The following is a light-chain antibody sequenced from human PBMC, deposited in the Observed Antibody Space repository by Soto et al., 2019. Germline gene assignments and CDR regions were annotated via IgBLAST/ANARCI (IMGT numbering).Light chain of an antibody. J-gene: IGKJ1*01. CDR3: QQYGSSLTWT. CDR1: QSVSRSY. Sequence: EIVLTQSPGTLSLSPGERATLSCRASQSVSRSYLAWYQQKPGQAPRLLIYGASSRATGIPDRFSGSGSGTDFTLTISRLEPEDFAVYYCQQYGSSLTWTFGQGNKV. V-gene: IGKV3-20*01. CDR2: GAS.